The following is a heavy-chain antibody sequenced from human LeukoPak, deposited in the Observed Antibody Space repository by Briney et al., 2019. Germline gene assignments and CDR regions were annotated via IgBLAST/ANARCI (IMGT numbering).Heavy chain of an antibody. V-gene: IGHV3-11*04. CDR1: EFTFSDYY. J-gene: IGHJ3*01. CDR3: ARDYGANAFDV. Sequence: GGSLRLSCAASEFTFSDYYMTWIRQAPGKGLEWVSYIRGSGSTTYYADSVKGRFTISRDNANNSLFLQMNSLRGEDTAVYYCARDYGANAFDVWGQGTMVTVSS. D-gene: IGHD4-17*01. CDR2: IRGSGSTT.